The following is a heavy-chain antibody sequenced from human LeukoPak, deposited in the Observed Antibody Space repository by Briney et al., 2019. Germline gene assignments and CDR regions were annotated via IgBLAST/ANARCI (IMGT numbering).Heavy chain of an antibody. CDR3: AKGSYYDSSGSFYFDY. D-gene: IGHD3-22*01. V-gene: IGHV3-23*01. CDR2: ISGSGDNT. J-gene: IGHJ4*02. CDR1: GFTFNTYA. Sequence: GGSLRLSCAASGFTFNTYAMSWVRQAPGKGLEWVAGISGSGDNTYYADSVKGRFTISRDNSKNTLYVQVNSLGTEDTAAYYCAKGSYYDSSGSFYFDYWGQGTLVTVSS.